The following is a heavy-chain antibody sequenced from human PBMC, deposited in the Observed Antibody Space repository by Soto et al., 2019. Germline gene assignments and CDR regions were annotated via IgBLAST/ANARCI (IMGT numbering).Heavy chain of an antibody. CDR1: GGTFSSYT. Sequence: QVQLVQSGAEVKKPGSSVKVSCKASGGTFSSYTISWVRQAPGQGLEWMGRIIPILGIANYAQKVQGRVTITADKSTSTTYMELSRLRSEATAVYYGATAPYYAILTPSYYYYGMDVWGQGTTVTVSS. CDR2: IIPILGIA. J-gene: IGHJ6*02. CDR3: ATAPYYAILTPSYYYYGMDV. D-gene: IGHD3-9*01. V-gene: IGHV1-69*02.